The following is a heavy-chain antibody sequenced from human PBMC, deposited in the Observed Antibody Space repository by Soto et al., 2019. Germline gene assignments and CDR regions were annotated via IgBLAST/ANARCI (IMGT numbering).Heavy chain of an antibody. V-gene: IGHV4-30-4*02. CDR2: IYYSGST. D-gene: IGHD3-3*01. Sequence: SETLSLTCSVSGGSISSGDYYWNWIRQPPGKGLEWIGYIYYSGSTYYNSSLKSRVTISLDTSKNQFSLKLTSVTAADTAVYYCSRGGETYYDFWSGFSPIDYWGQGALVTVS. CDR1: GGSISSGDYY. J-gene: IGHJ4*02. CDR3: SRGGETYYDFWSGFSPIDY.